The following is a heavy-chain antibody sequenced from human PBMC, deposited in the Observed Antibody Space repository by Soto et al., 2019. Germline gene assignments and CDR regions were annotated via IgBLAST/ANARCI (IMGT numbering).Heavy chain of an antibody. CDR3: ARGIATGQIDP. Sequence: QVQLVQSGAEVKKPGASVKISCKASGYTFTRYTMNWVRQAPGQRLEWMGWINPDNGNTKSSQKFQDRVIITRDTSASTAYMDLSSLISEDTAVYYCARGIATGQIDPWGQGTLVTVS. CDR2: INPDNGNT. J-gene: IGHJ5*02. D-gene: IGHD2-21*01. CDR1: GYTFTRYT. V-gene: IGHV1-3*01.